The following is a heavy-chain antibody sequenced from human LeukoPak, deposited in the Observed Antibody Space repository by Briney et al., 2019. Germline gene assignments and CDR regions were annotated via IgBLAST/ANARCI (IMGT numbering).Heavy chain of an antibody. D-gene: IGHD3-22*01. J-gene: IGHJ4*02. CDR1: GGSFSGYY. CDR3: ARDIRYYYDSSADY. V-gene: IGHV4-34*01. CDR2: INHSGST. Sequence: PSETLSLTCAVYGGSFSGYYWSWIRQPPGKGLEWIGEINHSGSTNYNPSLKSRVTISVDTSKNQFSLKLSSVTAEDTAVYYCARDIRYYYDSSADYWGQGTLVTVSS.